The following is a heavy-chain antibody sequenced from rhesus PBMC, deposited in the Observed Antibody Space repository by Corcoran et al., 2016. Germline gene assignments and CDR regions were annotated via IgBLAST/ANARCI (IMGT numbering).Heavy chain of an antibody. J-gene: IGHJ4*01. V-gene: IGHV3-54*02. CDR2: ISSDGSRK. CDR1: GFTFIIYG. Sequence: EVQLVESGGGLVQSGGSLRLSCAASGFTFIIYGMHWVRQAPGKGLEWVAVISSDGSRKDYADSVKDRFTISRDNSKNILYLQINNLKLEDTAVYYGTTFGYWGQGVLVTVSS. CDR3: TTFGY.